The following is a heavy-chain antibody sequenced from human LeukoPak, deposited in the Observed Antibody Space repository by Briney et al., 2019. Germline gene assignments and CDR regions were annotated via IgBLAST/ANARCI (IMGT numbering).Heavy chain of an antibody. Sequence: SETLSLTCAVSGGSISSGGYSWSWIRQPPGKGLEWIGYIYHSGSTYYNPSLKSRVTISVDRSKNQFSLKLSSVTAADTAVYYCARDRKAYYYDSSGYLPSGAFDIWGQGTMVTASS. J-gene: IGHJ3*02. D-gene: IGHD3-22*01. V-gene: IGHV4-30-2*01. CDR2: IYHSGST. CDR3: ARDRKAYYYDSSGYLPSGAFDI. CDR1: GGSISSGGYS.